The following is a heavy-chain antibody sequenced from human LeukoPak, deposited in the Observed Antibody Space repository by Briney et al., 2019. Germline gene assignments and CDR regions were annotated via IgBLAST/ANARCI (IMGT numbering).Heavy chain of an antibody. Sequence: ASVKVSCKASGYTFTSYGISWVRQAPGQGLEWMGIINPSGGNTSYAQKFQGRVTMTRDTSTSTVYMELSSLRSEDTAVYYCARVPVTNYYFDYWGQGTLVTVSS. V-gene: IGHV1-46*01. CDR1: GYTFTSYG. CDR3: ARVPVTNYYFDY. D-gene: IGHD4-17*01. CDR2: INPSGGNT. J-gene: IGHJ4*02.